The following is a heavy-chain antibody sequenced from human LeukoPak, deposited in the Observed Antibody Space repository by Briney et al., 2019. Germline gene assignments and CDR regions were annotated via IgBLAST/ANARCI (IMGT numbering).Heavy chain of an antibody. CDR1: GGSISSSSYY. D-gene: IGHD6-19*01. Sequence: PETLSLTCTVSGGSISSSSYYWGWIRQPPGKGLEWIGSIYYSGSTYYNPSLKSRVTISVDTSKNQFSLKLSSVTAADTAVYYCATTVAVAGPTGFDPWGQGTLVTVSS. V-gene: IGHV4-39*01. CDR2: IYYSGST. J-gene: IGHJ5*02. CDR3: ATTVAVAGPTGFDP.